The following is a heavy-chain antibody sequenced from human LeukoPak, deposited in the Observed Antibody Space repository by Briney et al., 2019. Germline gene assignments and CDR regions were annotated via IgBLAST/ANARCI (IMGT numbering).Heavy chain of an antibody. V-gene: IGHV1-2*02. CDR2: INPNSGGT. J-gene: IGHJ1*01. CDR3: ARGSSPYYYDSSGSKYFQH. CDR1: GYTFTGYY. Sequence: ASVKVSCKASGYTFTGYYMHWVRQAPGQGLEWMGWINPNSGGTNYAQKFQGRVTMTRDTSISTAYMELSRLRSDDTAVYYCARGSSPYYYDSSGSKYFQHWGQGTLVTVSS. D-gene: IGHD3-22*01.